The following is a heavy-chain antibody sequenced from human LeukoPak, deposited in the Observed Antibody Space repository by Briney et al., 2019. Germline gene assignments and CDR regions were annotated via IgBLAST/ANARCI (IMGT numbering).Heavy chain of an antibody. CDR2: IRPEGSTT. CDR1: GFTFSTYW. J-gene: IGHJ4*02. CDR3: ARDLDWILFDY. V-gene: IGHV3-74*03. D-gene: IGHD3-9*01. Sequence: GGSLRLSCAASGFTFSTYWMHWVRQAPGKGLVWVARIRPEGSTTAYADSVKGRFTISRDNAKNTLFLQMNSLSAEDTAVYYCARDLDWILFDYWGQGTLVTVSS.